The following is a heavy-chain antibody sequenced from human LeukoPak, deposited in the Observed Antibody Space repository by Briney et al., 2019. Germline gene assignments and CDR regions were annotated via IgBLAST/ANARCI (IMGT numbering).Heavy chain of an antibody. CDR3: ARVHHGSGSYPRSAAYYYYYGMDV. CDR2: ISSSSSYI. D-gene: IGHD3-10*01. V-gene: IGHV3-21*01. CDR1: GFTFSSYS. Sequence: GGSLRLSCAASGFTFSSYSMNWVRQAPGKGLEWVSSISSSSSYIYYADSVKGRFTISRDNAKNSLYLRMNSLRAEDTAVYYCARVHHGSGSYPRSAAYYYYYGMDVWGKGTTVTVSS. J-gene: IGHJ6*04.